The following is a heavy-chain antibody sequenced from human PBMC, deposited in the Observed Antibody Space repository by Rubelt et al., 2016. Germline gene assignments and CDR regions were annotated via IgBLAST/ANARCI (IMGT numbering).Heavy chain of an antibody. CDR3: ARAKYCTNGVCYGPEVRQYYGMDV. D-gene: IGHD2-8*01. Sequence: RAAGEGLEWIGIINPSGGSTSYAQKFQGRVTMTRNTSISTAYMELSSLRSEDTAVYYCARAKYCTNGVCYGPEVRQYYGMDVWGQGTTVTVSS. CDR2: INPSGGST. V-gene: IGHV1-46*01. J-gene: IGHJ6*02.